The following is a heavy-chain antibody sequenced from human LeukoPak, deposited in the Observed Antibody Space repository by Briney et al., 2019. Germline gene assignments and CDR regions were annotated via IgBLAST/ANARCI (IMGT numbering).Heavy chain of an antibody. CDR3: SRDPNSDYFGAFDFQR. CDR1: GFTFSNYA. CDR2: IRGSGGGT. V-gene: IGHV3-23*01. J-gene: IGHJ1*01. D-gene: IGHD4-11*01. Sequence: GGSLRLSCTASGFTFSNYAMTWVRQAPGRGLEWVSSIRGSGGGTNYVDSVRGRFTVSRDNSKNTLYLQMNSLRADDTAVYYCSRDPNSDYFGAFDFQRWGQGTLVTVSS.